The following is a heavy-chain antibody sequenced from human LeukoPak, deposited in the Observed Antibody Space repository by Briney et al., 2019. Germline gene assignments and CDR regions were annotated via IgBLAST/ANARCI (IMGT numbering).Heavy chain of an antibody. D-gene: IGHD2-2*01. CDR1: GGSISSSSYY. Sequence: SETLSLTCTVSGGSISSSSYYWGWIRQPPGKGLEWIGSIYYSGSTYYNPSLKSRVTISVDTSENQFSLKLSSVTAADTAVYYCARRGVCRSSTSCYPFDYWGQGTLVTVSS. V-gene: IGHV4-39*01. CDR3: ARRGVCRSSTSCYPFDY. J-gene: IGHJ4*02. CDR2: IYYSGST.